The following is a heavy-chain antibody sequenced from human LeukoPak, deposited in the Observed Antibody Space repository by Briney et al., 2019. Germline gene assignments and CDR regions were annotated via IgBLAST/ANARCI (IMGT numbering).Heavy chain of an antibody. Sequence: ASVKVSCTASGYTFTGYYMHWVRQAPGQGLEWMGWINPNSGGTNYAQKFQGRVTMTRDTSISTAYMELSRLRSDDTAVYYCAREGGRMSYYYDSSGRRAFDIWGQGTMVTVSS. CDR2: INPNSGGT. D-gene: IGHD3-22*01. V-gene: IGHV1-2*02. CDR3: AREGGRMSYYYDSSGRRAFDI. CDR1: GYTFTGYY. J-gene: IGHJ3*02.